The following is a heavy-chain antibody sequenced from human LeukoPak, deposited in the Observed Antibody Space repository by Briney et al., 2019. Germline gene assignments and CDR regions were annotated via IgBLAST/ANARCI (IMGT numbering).Heavy chain of an antibody. CDR1: GFTFSSYA. Sequence: GGSLRLSCAASGFTFSSYAMSWVRQAPGKGLEWVSAISGSGGSTYYADSVKGRFTISRDNSKNTLYLQMNSLRAEDAAVYYCAKVPLYDFWSGYPYYFDYWGQGTLVTVSS. CDR2: ISGSGGST. V-gene: IGHV3-23*01. J-gene: IGHJ4*02. CDR3: AKVPLYDFWSGYPYYFDY. D-gene: IGHD3-3*01.